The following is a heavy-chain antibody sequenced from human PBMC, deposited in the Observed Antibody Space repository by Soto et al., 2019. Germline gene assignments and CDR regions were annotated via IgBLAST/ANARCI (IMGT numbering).Heavy chain of an antibody. D-gene: IGHD2-2*01. CDR3: ARGKKIVVVPAATPFDP. CDR2: ISAYNGNT. CDR1: GYTFTSYG. J-gene: IGHJ5*02. Sequence: ASVKVSCKASGYTFTSYGISWVRQAPGQGLEWMGWISAYNGNTNYAQKLQGRVTMTTDTSTSTAYMELRSLRSDDTAVYYCARGKKIVVVPAATPFDPWGQGTLVTVSS. V-gene: IGHV1-18*01.